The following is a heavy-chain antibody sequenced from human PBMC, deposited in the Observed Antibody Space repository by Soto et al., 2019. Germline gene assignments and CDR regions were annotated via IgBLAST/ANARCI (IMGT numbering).Heavy chain of an antibody. Sequence: GSLRLSCAASGFTFSDFGMHWVRQTPGKGLEWVTVISYDGSNKYYADSVKGRFTISRDNSKNTLSLQMNNLRAEDTAVYYCARGLKYYSDTSQARRFALDVWGQGTTVTVSS. CDR1: GFTFSDFG. D-gene: IGHD3-22*01. J-gene: IGHJ6*02. CDR3: ARGLKYYSDTSQARRFALDV. V-gene: IGHV3-30*03. CDR2: ISYDGSNK.